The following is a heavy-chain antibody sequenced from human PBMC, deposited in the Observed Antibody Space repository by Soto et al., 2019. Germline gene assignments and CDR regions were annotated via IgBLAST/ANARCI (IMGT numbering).Heavy chain of an antibody. CDR1: GDTFTFYS. CDR2: INPILSMS. V-gene: IGHV1-69*02. Sequence: QVQLVQSGAEVKRPGSSVKVSCKASGDTFTFYSINWVRQAPGLGLEWMGRINPILSMSNYAQRFQGRVTMTADKSTSTAYMELSSLRSEDTDIYYCARSYGSGYRAFDYWGQRALVTVSS. J-gene: IGHJ4*02. CDR3: ARSYGSGYRAFDY. D-gene: IGHD3-10*01.